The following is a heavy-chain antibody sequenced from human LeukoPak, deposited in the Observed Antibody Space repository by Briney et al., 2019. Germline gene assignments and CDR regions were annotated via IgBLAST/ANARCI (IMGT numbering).Heavy chain of an antibody. J-gene: IGHJ4*02. V-gene: IGHV4-59*10. Sequence: SETLSLTCAVYGGSFSSYYWSWIRQPAGKGLEWIGRIYTSGSTNYNPSLKSRVTMSVDTSKNQFSLKLSSVTAADTAVYYCAIKAAARTFDYWGQGTLVTVSS. CDR2: IYTSGST. CDR1: GGSFSSYY. D-gene: IGHD6-13*01. CDR3: AIKAAARTFDY.